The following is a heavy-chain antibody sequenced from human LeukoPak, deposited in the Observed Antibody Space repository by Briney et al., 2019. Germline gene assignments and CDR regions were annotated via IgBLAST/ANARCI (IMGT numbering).Heavy chain of an antibody. Sequence: ASVKVSCKASGYTFTGYYMHWVRQAPGQGLEWMGWINPNSGGTNYAQKLQGRVTMTTDTSTSSAYMELRSLRSDDTAVYYCARGGRVLLWFGETSDAFDIWGQGTMVTVSS. D-gene: IGHD3-10*01. CDR1: GYTFTGYY. CDR2: INPNSGGT. V-gene: IGHV1-2*02. CDR3: ARGGRVLLWFGETSDAFDI. J-gene: IGHJ3*02.